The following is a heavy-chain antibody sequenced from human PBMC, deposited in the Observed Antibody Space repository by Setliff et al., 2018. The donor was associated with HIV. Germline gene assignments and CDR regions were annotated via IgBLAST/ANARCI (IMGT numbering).Heavy chain of an antibody. CDR1: GYTFTSYA. J-gene: IGHJ4*02. Sequence: ASVKVSCKASGYTFTSYAMHWVRQAPGQRLEWLGWINAVNGNTKYSQKFQGRVTITRDTSASTAYMELSSLRSEDTAVYYCARDLLPAAPYYFDYWGQGTLVTVPQ. CDR3: ARDLLPAAPYYFDY. V-gene: IGHV1-3*01. CDR2: INAVNGNT. D-gene: IGHD2-2*01.